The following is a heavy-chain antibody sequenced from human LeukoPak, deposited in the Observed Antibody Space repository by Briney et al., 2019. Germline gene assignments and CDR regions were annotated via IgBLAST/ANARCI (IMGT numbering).Heavy chain of an antibody. Sequence: SETLSLTCAVYGGSFSGYYWSWLRQPPGKGLEWIGEINHSGSTNYNPSLQSRVTISVDTSKNQFSLKLSSVTAADTAVYYCARGRRPIVGQDSYISGRPDRRQYYFDYWGQGTLVTVSS. D-gene: IGHD3-10*01. CDR3: ARGRRPIVGQDSYISGRPDRRQYYFDY. V-gene: IGHV4-34*01. CDR2: INHSGST. CDR1: GGSFSGYY. J-gene: IGHJ4*02.